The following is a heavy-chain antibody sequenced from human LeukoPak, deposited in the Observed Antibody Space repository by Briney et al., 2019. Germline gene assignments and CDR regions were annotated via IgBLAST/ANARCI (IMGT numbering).Heavy chain of an antibody. CDR3: ARGGWYPDY. CDR1: GFTFSSYG. D-gene: IGHD6-19*01. J-gene: IGHJ4*02. V-gene: IGHV3-7*01. Sequence: GGSLRLSCAASGFTFSSYGMHWVRQAPGKGLEWAANIKQDGSETYYVDSVKGRFTISRDNAKNSLYLQMNSLRAEDTAVYYCARGGWYPDYWGQGSLVTVSS. CDR2: IKQDGSET.